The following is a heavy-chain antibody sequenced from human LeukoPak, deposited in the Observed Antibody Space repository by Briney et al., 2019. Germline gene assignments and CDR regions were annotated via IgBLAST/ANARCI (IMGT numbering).Heavy chain of an antibody. CDR2: ATSYNGDT. Sequence: ASVKVSCKASGYTFNNYGISWVRQAPGQGLEWMGWATSYNGDTNYAQTFHGRVTMTTDTSTSTAYMELRRVRFDDTAIYDCAKDWHILTGRNCFDPWGQGTLVTVSS. CDR3: AKDWHILTGRNCFDP. CDR1: GYTFNNYG. J-gene: IGHJ5*02. D-gene: IGHD3-9*01. V-gene: IGHV1-18*01.